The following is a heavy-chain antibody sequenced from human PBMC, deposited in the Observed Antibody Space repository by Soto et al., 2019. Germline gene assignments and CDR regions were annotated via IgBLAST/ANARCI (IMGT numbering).Heavy chain of an antibody. Sequence: GASVKVSCKASGGTFSSYAISWVRQAPGQGLEWMGGIIPIFGTANYAQKFQGRVTITADESTSTAYMELSSLRSEDTAVYCCARDLAYCGGDCYSGNVKQGWFDPWGQGTLVTVSS. CDR1: GGTFSSYA. J-gene: IGHJ5*02. CDR2: IIPIFGTA. CDR3: ARDLAYCGGDCYSGNVKQGWFDP. D-gene: IGHD2-21*02. V-gene: IGHV1-69*13.